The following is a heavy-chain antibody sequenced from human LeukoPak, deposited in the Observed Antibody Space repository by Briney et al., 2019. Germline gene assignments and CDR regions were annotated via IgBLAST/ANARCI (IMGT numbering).Heavy chain of an antibody. CDR2: IYYSGST. Sequence: PSETLSLTCTVSGGSISSYYWSWIRQPPGKGLEWIGYIYYSGSTNYNPSLKSRVTISVDTSKNQFSLKLSSVAAADTAVYYCAGASYDSSGVHWGQGTLVTVSS. CDR3: AGASYDSSGVH. CDR1: GGSISSYY. D-gene: IGHD3-22*01. J-gene: IGHJ4*02. V-gene: IGHV4-59*01.